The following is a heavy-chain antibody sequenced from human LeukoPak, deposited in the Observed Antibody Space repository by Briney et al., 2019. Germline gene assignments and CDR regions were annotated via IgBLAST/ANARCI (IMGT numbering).Heavy chain of an antibody. V-gene: IGHV4-39*07. CDR1: GGSISSSSYY. J-gene: IGHJ6*03. D-gene: IGHD3-10*01. CDR3: AREGVTMVRGVHYYYYYMDV. Sequence: KSSETLSLTCTVSGGSISSSSYYWGWIRQPPGKGLEWIGSTYYSGSTYYNPSLKSRVTISVDTSKNQFSLKLSSVTAADTAVYYCAREGVTMVRGVHYYYYYMDVWGKGTTVTVSS. CDR2: TYYSGST.